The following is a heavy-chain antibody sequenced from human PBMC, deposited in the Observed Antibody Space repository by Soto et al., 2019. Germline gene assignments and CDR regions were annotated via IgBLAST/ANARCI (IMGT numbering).Heavy chain of an antibody. CDR3: ATSHITFSGSPLAFAFNY. V-gene: IGHV3-30*03. D-gene: IGHD1-26*01. CDR2: ISYDGSNK. J-gene: IGHJ4*02. Sequence: GGSLRLSCAASGFTFSSYGMHWVRQAPGKGLEWVAVISYDGSNKYYADSVKGRFTISRDNSKNTLYLQMNSLRAEDTAVYYCATSHITFSGSPLAFAFNYWGQGTLVTVSS. CDR1: GFTFSSYG.